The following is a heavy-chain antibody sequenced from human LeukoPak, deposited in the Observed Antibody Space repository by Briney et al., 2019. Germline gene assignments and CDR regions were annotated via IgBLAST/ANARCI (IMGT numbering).Heavy chain of an antibody. J-gene: IGHJ4*02. CDR1: GYTFTGYY. CDR3: ARERGDGDYPLDY. V-gene: IGHV1-2*02. D-gene: IGHD4-17*01. CDR2: INPNSGGT. Sequence: ASVKVSCKASGYTFTGYYMHWVRQAPGQGLEWMGWINPNSGGTNYAQKFQGRVIMTRDTSISTAYMELSRLRSDDTAVYYCARERGDGDYPLDYWGQGTLVTVSS.